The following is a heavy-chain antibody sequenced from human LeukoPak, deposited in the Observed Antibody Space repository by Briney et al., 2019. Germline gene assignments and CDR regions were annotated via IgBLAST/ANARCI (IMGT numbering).Heavy chain of an antibody. Sequence: PSETLSLTCAVYGGSFSGYCWSWIRQPPGKGLEWIGEINHSGSTNYNPSLKSRVTISVDTSKNQFSLKLSSVTAADTAVYYCARGESSKNSSSWYYFDYWGQGTLVTVSS. J-gene: IGHJ4*02. V-gene: IGHV4-34*01. CDR2: INHSGST. CDR1: GGSFSGYC. D-gene: IGHD6-13*01. CDR3: ARGESSKNSSSWYYFDY.